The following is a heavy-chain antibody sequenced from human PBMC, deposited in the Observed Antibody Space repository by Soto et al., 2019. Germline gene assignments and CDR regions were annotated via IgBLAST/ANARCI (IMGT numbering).Heavy chain of an antibody. Sequence: ASVKVSCKVSGYTLTELSMHWVRQAPGKGLEWMGGFDPEDGETIYAQKFQGRVTMTEDTSTDTAYMELSSLRSEDTAVYYCATVIYYGSGSYGKRGYYYGMDVWGQETTVTVSS. V-gene: IGHV1-24*01. CDR2: FDPEDGET. J-gene: IGHJ6*02. D-gene: IGHD3-10*01. CDR3: ATVIYYGSGSYGKRGYYYGMDV. CDR1: GYTLTELS.